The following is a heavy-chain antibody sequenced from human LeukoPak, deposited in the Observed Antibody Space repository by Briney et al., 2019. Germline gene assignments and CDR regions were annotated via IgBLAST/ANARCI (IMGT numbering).Heavy chain of an antibody. Sequence: PGGSLRLSCAASGFTFSNAWMSWVRQAPGEGLEWVGRIKSKIDGGTTEYAAPVKGRFTISRDDSKNTLYLQMNSLITEDTAVYYCTVLQISSSWYIDYWGQGSLVTVSS. CDR2: IKSKIDGGTT. V-gene: IGHV3-15*01. CDR1: GFTFSNAW. J-gene: IGHJ4*02. CDR3: TVLQISSSWYIDY. D-gene: IGHD6-13*01.